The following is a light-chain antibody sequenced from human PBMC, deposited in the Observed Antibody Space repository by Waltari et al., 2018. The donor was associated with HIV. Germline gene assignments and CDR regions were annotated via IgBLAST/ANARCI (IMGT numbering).Light chain of an antibody. Sequence: QSALTQPASVSGSLGQSITISCTGSRSDVGGYSLVSWYQHHPGRAPKLLISEVTKRPSGVSDRFSGSKSGNSASLTISGLQAEDEADYYCCSYAGDSTFNWVFGGGTKLTVL. J-gene: IGLJ3*02. CDR2: EVT. CDR1: RSDVGGYSL. V-gene: IGLV2-23*02. CDR3: CSYAGDSTFNWV.